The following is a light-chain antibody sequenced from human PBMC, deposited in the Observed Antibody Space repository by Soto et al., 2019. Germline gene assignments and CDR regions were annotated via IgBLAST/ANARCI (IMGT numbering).Light chain of an antibody. CDR1: SSNIGKNY. CDR3: GTWDTSLSAVV. CDR2: DNN. J-gene: IGLJ2*01. V-gene: IGLV1-51*01. Sequence: QSVLTQPPSVSAAPVQKVTISCSGSSSNIGKNYVSWYQRLPGTAPKLLIYDNNERSSGIPDRFSGSKSGTSATLGIAGLQTGDEADYYCGTWDTSLSAVVFGGGTKLTVL.